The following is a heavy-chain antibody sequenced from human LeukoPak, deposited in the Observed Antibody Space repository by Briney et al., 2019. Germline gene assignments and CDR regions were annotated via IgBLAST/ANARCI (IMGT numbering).Heavy chain of an antibody. CDR1: GYTLTDYY. CDR3: ARVGYYESSGYYEY. CDR2: INPNSGGT. Sequence: ASVKVSCKASGYTLTDYYMHWVRQAPGQGLEWMGRINPNSGGTNYAQKFQGRVTITRDTSISTVYMELSRLRSDDTAVYYCARVGYYESSGYYEYWGQGTLVTVSS. D-gene: IGHD3-22*01. V-gene: IGHV1-2*06. J-gene: IGHJ4*02.